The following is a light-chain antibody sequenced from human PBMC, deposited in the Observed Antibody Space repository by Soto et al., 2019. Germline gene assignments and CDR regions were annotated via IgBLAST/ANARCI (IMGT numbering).Light chain of an antibody. V-gene: IGKV1-5*03. CDR1: QSISSS. CDR2: KAS. Sequence: DIQMTQSPSFVSASVGDRVTITCRASQSISSSLAWYQQKPGKAPKLLIYKASSLESGVPSRFSGSGSGTDFTLTISSLQPEDFATYYCQKYNNAWTFGQGTKVDI. J-gene: IGKJ1*01. CDR3: QKYNNAWT.